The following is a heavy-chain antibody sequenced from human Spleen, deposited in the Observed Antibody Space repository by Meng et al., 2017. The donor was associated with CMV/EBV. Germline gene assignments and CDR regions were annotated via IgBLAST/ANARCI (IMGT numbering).Heavy chain of an antibody. CDR1: GFTFSNYA. CDR3: ARKAYCNNGVCFGLEY. CDR2: ASASGDST. V-gene: IGHV3-23*01. D-gene: IGHD2-8*01. Sequence: SGFTFSNYAMSWVRQAPGKGLEWVSSASASGDSTYYADSVKGRFTISRDNSKNTLYLQMNSLRDEDTAVYYCARKAYCNNGVCFGLEYWGQGSLVTVSS. J-gene: IGHJ4*02.